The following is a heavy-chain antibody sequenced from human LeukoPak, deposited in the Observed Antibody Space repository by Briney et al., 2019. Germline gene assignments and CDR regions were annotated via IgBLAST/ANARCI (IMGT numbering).Heavy chain of an antibody. CDR1: GESFSGYY. J-gene: IGHJ4*02. D-gene: IGHD3-16*01. V-gene: IGHV4-34*12. CDR3: ASEGGRN. CDR2: IIDTGST. Sequence: SETLSLTCVVYGESFSGYYWTWIRQPPGKGLEWIGEIIDTGSTKYNSSLKSRVTISVDTSKNEFSLKLSSVTAADTAVYYCASEGGRNWGQGTLVTVSS.